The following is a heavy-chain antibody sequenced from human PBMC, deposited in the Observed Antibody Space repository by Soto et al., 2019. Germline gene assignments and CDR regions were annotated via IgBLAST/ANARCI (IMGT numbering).Heavy chain of an antibody. CDR1: GFTFSSYA. V-gene: IGHV3-23*01. CDR2: ISGGGGST. D-gene: IGHD1-1*01. Sequence: VLLLDSGGGLVEPGGSLRLSCTASGFTFSSYAMSWVRQAPGKGLEWVSVISGGGGSTYYADSVKGRFTISRDNYKNTMYVHMNSLRAEDTAIYYCAGTFTGQQLYSFDYWGQGTLVTVSS. J-gene: IGHJ4*02. CDR3: AGTFTGQQLYSFDY.